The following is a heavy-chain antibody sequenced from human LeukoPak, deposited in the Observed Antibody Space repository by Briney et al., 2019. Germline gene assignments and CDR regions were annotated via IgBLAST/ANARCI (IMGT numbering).Heavy chain of an antibody. CDR2: MNPNSGKT. J-gene: IGHJ5*01. CDR1: GYTFTSHD. V-gene: IGHV1-8*01. CDR3: ASQPPPKSWFDP. Sequence: ASVKVSCKASGYTFTSHDINWVRQATGQGLEWMGWMNPNSGKTGYAQKFQGRLTMTRNTSISTAYMELSSLGSEDTAVYYCASQPPPKSWFDPWGQGTLVTVSS.